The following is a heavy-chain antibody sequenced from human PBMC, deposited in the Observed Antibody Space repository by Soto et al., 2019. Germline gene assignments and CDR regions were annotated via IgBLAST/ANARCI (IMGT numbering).Heavy chain of an antibody. V-gene: IGHV3-73*02. J-gene: IGHJ2*01. CDR2: IRSKANSYAT. Sequence: EVQLVESGGGLVQPGGSLKLSCAASGFTFSGSAMHWVRQAPGKGLEWVGRIRSKANSYATAYAASVKGRFTISRDDSKNTAYLQMNSLKTEDTAVYYCAKDRGQWELLRLGYFDLWGRGTLVTVSS. CDR1: GFTFSGSA. D-gene: IGHD1-26*01. CDR3: AKDRGQWELLRLGYFDL.